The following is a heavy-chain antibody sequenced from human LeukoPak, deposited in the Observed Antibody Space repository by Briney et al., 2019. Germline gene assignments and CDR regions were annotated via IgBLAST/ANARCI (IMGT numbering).Heavy chain of an antibody. J-gene: IGHJ6*03. Sequence: GGSLRLSCAASGFTPSSNYMSWVRQAPGEGLEWASVIYSGGSTYYADSVKGRFTISRDNSKNTLYLQMTSLRAEDTAVYYCARDRRMIAAATLYYMDVWGKGTTVTVSS. CDR2: IYSGGST. V-gene: IGHV3-53*01. CDR1: GFTPSSNY. D-gene: IGHD6-13*01. CDR3: ARDRRMIAAATLYYMDV.